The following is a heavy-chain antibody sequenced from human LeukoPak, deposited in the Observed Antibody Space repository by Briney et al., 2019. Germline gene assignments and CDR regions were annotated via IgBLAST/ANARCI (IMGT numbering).Heavy chain of an antibody. D-gene: IGHD2-2*01. CDR2: ISHDGNDQ. CDR3: ARDRDCSRTSCFNAFDV. J-gene: IGHJ3*01. V-gene: IGHV3-30*04. CDR1: GFTFSTYE. Sequence: PGGSLRLSCAASGFTFSTYEMHWVRQAPGKGLEWVAVISHDGNDQYYGDSVKGRFTISRDNSKNALYLQMNSLRLEDTAVYYCARDRDCSRTSCFNAFDVWGQRTMAIVSS.